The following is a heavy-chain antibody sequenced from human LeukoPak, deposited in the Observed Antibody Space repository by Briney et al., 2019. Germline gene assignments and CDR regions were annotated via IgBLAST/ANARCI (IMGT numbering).Heavy chain of an antibody. Sequence: GGSLKLSCAASGFTFSDSAIHWVGQASGKGLEWIGLMDKKFNGFVTAYAASVRGRFTISRDDSQNTAYLQMDSLKTEDTALYYCTRDSGTYNWLDPWGQGTLVTVSS. J-gene: IGHJ5*02. D-gene: IGHD1-26*01. CDR2: MDKKFNGFVT. CDR3: TRDSGTYNWLDP. V-gene: IGHV3-73*01. CDR1: GFTFSDSA.